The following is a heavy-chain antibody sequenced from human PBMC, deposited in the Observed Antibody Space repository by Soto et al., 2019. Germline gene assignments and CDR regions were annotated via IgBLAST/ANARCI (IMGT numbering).Heavy chain of an antibody. D-gene: IGHD6-19*01. CDR2: INPNSGGT. V-gene: IGHV1-2*04. CDR3: ARALGIAVAGGFDY. Sequence: ASVKVSCKASGYTFTGYYMHWVRQAPGQGLEWMGWINPNSGGTNYAQKFQGWVTMTRDTSISTAYMELSRLRSDDTAVYYCARALGIAVAGGFDYWGQGTLVTVSS. CDR1: GYTFTGYY. J-gene: IGHJ4*02.